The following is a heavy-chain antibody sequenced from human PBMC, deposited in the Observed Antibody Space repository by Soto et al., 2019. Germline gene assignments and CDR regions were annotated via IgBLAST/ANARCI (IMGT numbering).Heavy chain of an antibody. CDR3: ARGYCTTTICDPWFDP. J-gene: IGHJ5*02. V-gene: IGHV5-51*01. CDR2: IYPGDSET. CDR1: GYSFTSYW. D-gene: IGHD2-2*01. Sequence: HGESLKISCTGVGYSFTSYWVGWVRQRPGKGLEWMGIIYPGDSETRYSPSLEGQVTISVDKSITTAYLQWSSLKASDTAMYYCARGYCTTTICDPWFDPWGQGTLVTVS.